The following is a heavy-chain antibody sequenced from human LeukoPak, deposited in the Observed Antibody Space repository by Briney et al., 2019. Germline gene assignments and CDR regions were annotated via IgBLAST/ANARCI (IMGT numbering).Heavy chain of an antibody. D-gene: IGHD1-26*01. J-gene: IGHJ4*02. CDR1: GFTFGNYD. V-gene: IGHV3-74*01. CDR2: ISSDGTKT. CDR3: VRLTIMGATNY. Sequence: GGSLRLSCAASGFTFGNYDMNWVRQAPGKGLVWVSYISSDGTKTAYADSVKGRFTISRDNANNTLYLQMNSLRAEDTALYYCVRLTIMGATNYWGQGTLVTVSS.